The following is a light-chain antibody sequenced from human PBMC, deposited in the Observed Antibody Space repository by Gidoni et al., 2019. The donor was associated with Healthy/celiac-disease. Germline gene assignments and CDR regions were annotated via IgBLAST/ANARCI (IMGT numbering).Light chain of an antibody. CDR2: AAS. V-gene: IGKV1-39*01. CDR3: QQSYSTPYS. Sequence: DIQMTQSPSSLSASVGDRVTITCRASQRIRNHLNWYQQKPGKASKLLIYAASTLQSGVPSRFSGSGSGTDFTLTISSLQPEDFATYYCQQSYSTPYSFGQGTKLEIK. CDR1: QRIRNH. J-gene: IGKJ2*01.